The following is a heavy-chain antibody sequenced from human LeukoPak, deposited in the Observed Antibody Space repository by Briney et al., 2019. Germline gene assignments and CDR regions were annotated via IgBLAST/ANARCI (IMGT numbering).Heavy chain of an antibody. CDR3: ARSKGRASDAFDI. D-gene: IGHD5-24*01. Sequence: SETLSLTCTVSGGSISSYYWSWIRQPPGKGLEWIGEINHSGSTNYNPSLKGRVTISVDTSKNQFSLKLSSVTAADTAVYYCARSKGRASDAFDIWGQGTMVTVSS. CDR1: GGSISSYY. J-gene: IGHJ3*02. CDR2: INHSGST. V-gene: IGHV4-34*01.